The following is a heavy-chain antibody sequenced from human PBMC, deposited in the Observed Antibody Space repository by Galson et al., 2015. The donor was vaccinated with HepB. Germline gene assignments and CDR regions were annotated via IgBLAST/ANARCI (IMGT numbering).Heavy chain of an antibody. D-gene: IGHD1-26*01. J-gene: IGHJ4*02. CDR2: IWYDANNK. CDR1: GLTFRSSV. V-gene: IGHV3-33*01. Sequence: SLRLSCAASGLTFRSSVMHWVRHAPGKGLEWVAVIWYDANNKYYADSVKGRFSISRDNSKKTLYLQMNSLRPEDTAVYYCASDVLGGYYFGSWGQGTLVTVSS. CDR3: ASDVLGGYYFGS.